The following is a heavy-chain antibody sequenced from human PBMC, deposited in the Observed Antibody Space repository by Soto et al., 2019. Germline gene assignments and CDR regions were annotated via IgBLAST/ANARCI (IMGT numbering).Heavy chain of an antibody. CDR3: ARHTDKRVYTFAY. Sequence: SETLSLTCTVSGVSITSHYWSWIRQSPGKGLEWIGYIYYSGSTYYNPSLKSRVTISVDTSKNQFSLKLSSVTAADTAIYYCARHTDKRVYTFAYWGQGTLVTVSS. D-gene: IGHD4-4*01. J-gene: IGHJ4*02. CDR1: GVSITSHY. CDR2: IYYSGST. V-gene: IGHV4-59*08.